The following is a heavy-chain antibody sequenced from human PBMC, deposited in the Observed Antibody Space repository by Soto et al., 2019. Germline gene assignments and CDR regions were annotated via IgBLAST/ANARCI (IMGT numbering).Heavy chain of an antibody. Sequence: LEWMGRIDTSDSYTNYSPSFQGHVTISADKSISTAYLQLSSLKASDTAMYYCARQRATQYYYYYYGMDVWGQGTTVTVS. J-gene: IGHJ6*02. CDR2: IDTSDSYT. CDR3: ARQRATQYYYYYYGMDV. D-gene: IGHD2-15*01. V-gene: IGHV5-10-1*01.